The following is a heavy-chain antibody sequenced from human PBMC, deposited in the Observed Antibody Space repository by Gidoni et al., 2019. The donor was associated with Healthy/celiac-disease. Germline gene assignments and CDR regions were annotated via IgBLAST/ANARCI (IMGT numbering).Heavy chain of an antibody. CDR1: GGSISSYY. J-gene: IGHJ5*02. CDR3: ARDHLLGGWFDP. CDR2: IYYSGST. Sequence: QVQLQESGPGLVKPSETLSLTCTVSGGSISSYYWSWIRQPPGKGLEWFGYIYYSGSTNYNPSLKSRVTISVDTSKNQFSLKLSSVTAADTAVYYCARDHLLGGWFDPWGQGTLVTVSS. V-gene: IGHV4-59*01. D-gene: IGHD7-27*01.